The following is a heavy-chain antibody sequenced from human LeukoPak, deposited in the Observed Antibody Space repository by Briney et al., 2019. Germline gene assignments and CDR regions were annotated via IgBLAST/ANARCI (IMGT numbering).Heavy chain of an antibody. D-gene: IGHD2-2*01. Sequence: PSETLSLTCTGSGGSISGSYWSWIRQPPGKGLEWIGYIYYSGATYYSPSLKSRITISVDTSQSQFSLKMNSVTAADTAVYFCARYDSSSAGFDFWGQGTLVTVSS. J-gene: IGHJ4*02. CDR2: IYYSGAT. CDR3: ARYDSSSAGFDF. CDR1: GGSISGSY. V-gene: IGHV4-59*01.